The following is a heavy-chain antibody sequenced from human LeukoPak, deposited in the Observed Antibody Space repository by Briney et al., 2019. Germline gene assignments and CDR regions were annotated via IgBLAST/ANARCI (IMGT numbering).Heavy chain of an antibody. D-gene: IGHD6-13*01. CDR1: GFTFSDYH. Sequence: GGSLTLSCAASGFTFSDYHMAWIRQAPGKGLQWVSYISNGGDIYYADSVKGRFTISRDNAKNSLYLQMNGLRAEDTALYYCGKDIEAAGLFFDYWGQGTRVTVSS. V-gene: IGHV3-11*04. J-gene: IGHJ4*02. CDR2: ISNGGDI. CDR3: GKDIEAAGLFFDY.